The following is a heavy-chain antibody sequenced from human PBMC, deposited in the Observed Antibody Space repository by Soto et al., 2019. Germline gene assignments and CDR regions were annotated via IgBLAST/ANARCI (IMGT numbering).Heavy chain of an antibody. CDR3: AKDFKVSGGYYGSLNYYYGMDV. J-gene: IGHJ6*02. CDR1: GFNFGSHG. CDR2: ISYDGSLQ. Sequence: QVELVESGGGVVQPWRSLRLSCAASGFNFGSHGMHWVRQAPGKGLEWVALISYDGSLQYYSDSVKGRFSISRDNSKSTLLLQMSSLRPEDAAVYYCAKDFKVSGGYYGSLNYYYGMDVWGQGTAVTVSS. V-gene: IGHV3-30*18. D-gene: IGHD3-10*01.